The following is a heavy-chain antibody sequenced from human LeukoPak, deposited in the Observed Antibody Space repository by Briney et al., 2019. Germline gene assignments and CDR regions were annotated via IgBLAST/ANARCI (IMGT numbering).Heavy chain of an antibody. CDR2: RYLSGTT. V-gene: IGHV4-4*02. Sequence: PSGTLSLTCTVSGDSINSLDLWSWVRQPPGKGWGGIGERYLSGTTHSNPSVKSRVTISIDKSKNQFFLNLSSVTAADTAVYYCAGLVGRYSSGLYYYYFDYWGQGTLVTVSS. CDR3: AGLVGRYSSGLYYYYFDY. CDR1: GDSINSLDL. D-gene: IGHD3-22*01. J-gene: IGHJ4*02.